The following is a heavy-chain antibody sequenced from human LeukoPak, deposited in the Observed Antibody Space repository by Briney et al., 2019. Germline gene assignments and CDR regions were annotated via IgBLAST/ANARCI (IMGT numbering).Heavy chain of an antibody. CDR1: GGTLSSYA. D-gene: IGHD2-2*01. J-gene: IGHJ6*02. CDR2: IIPIFGIA. CDR3: ARVNRYCSSTSCGMDYGMDV. V-gene: IGHV1-69*04. Sequence: SVKVSCKASGGTLSSYAISWVRQAPGQGLEWMGRIIPIFGIANYAQKFQGRVTITADKSTSTAYMELSSLRSEDTAVYYCARVNRYCSSTSCGMDYGMDVWGQGTTVTVSS.